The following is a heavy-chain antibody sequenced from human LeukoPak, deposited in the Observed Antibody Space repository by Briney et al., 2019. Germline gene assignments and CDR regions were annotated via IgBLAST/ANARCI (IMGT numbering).Heavy chain of an antibody. CDR1: GFTFSSYG. J-gene: IGHJ4*02. Sequence: GRSLGLSCAASGFTFSSYGMHWVCQAPGKGLEWVAFISFDEVNKYYADTVKGRFTISRDNSQNTLFLQMNSLRAEDTAVYYCAKWGPYDSSGSDDYWGQGTLVTVSS. CDR2: ISFDEVNK. D-gene: IGHD3-22*01. CDR3: AKWGPYDSSGSDDY. V-gene: IGHV3-30*18.